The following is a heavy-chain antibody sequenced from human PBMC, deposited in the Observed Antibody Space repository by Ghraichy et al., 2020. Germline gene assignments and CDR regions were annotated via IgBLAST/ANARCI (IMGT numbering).Heavy chain of an antibody. J-gene: IGHJ4*02. D-gene: IGHD2-21*01. CDR2: IRYDGSNK. V-gene: IGHV3-30*02. Sequence: GGSLRLSCAASGFTFSSYGMHWVRQAPGKGLEWVAFIRYDGSNKYYADSVKGRFTISRDSSKNTLYLQMNSLRAEDTAMYYCAKEGLCGGDCYSLDYWGEGTLVTVSS. CDR3: AKEGLCGGDCYSLDY. CDR1: GFTFSSYG.